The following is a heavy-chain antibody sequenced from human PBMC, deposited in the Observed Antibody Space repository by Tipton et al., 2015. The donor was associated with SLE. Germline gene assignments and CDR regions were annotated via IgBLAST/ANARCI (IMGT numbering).Heavy chain of an antibody. V-gene: IGHV4-39*01. CDR3: VRTNGGGATFFDY. Sequence: TLSLTCTVSDGSISESSNFWGWIRQPPGKGLEWIGNISYTGNTLYNPSLKSRVTISVDTSKNQFSLKLTSVTAADTAVYYCVRTNGGGATFFDYWGQGVLVTVSS. CDR2: ISYTGNT. D-gene: IGHD3-16*01. J-gene: IGHJ4*02. CDR1: DGSISESSNF.